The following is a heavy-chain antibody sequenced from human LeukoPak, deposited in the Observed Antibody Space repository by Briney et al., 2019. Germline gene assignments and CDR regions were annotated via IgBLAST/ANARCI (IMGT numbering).Heavy chain of an antibody. J-gene: IGHJ4*02. CDR3: ARDSRAGENYFDY. V-gene: IGHV3-21*01. CDR1: GFTFSSYS. CDR2: ISSSSSYI. Sequence: GGSLRLSCAASGFTFSSYSMNWVRQAPGKGLEWVSSISSSSSYIYYADSVKGRFTITRDNAKNLLYLKMNSLRAEDTAAYYCARDSRAGENYFDYWGQGTLVTVSS. D-gene: IGHD1-26*01.